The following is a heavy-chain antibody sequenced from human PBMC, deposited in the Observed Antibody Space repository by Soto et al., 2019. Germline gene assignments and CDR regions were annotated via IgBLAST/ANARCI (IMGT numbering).Heavy chain of an antibody. D-gene: IGHD3-16*01. J-gene: IGHJ5*02. Sequence: QVQLMQSGAEVRKPGASVKVSCRASGYTFTDYDINWVRQATGQGREWLGWMTPNSGNTGYALKFQGRVTLTRDISRSTAYMELSSLTSEDTAVYYCARNLYNTGDFDHWGQGPLVTVSS. CDR1: GYTFTDYD. V-gene: IGHV1-8*02. CDR3: ARNLYNTGDFDH. CDR2: MTPNSGNT.